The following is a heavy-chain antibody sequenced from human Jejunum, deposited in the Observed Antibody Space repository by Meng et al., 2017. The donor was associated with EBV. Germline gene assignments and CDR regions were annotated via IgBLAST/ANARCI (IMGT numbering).Heavy chain of an antibody. V-gene: IGHV3-21*01. D-gene: IGHD6-19*01. CDR1: GFIFSTYN. CDR2: ISSGSTYI. Sequence: EVQLVESGGDLVKPGGSLRLSCAASGFIFSTYNMNWVRQAPGKGLEWVSSISSGSTYIYYADSVQGRFTISRDNVKNSLYLQMNSLRAEDTAVYFCATGGISDWYPENWGQGTLVTVSS. CDR3: ATGGISDWYPEN. J-gene: IGHJ4*02.